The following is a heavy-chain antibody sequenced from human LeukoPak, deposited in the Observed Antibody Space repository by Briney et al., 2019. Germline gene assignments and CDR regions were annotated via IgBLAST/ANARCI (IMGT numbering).Heavy chain of an antibody. CDR2: IYYSGST. J-gene: IGHJ4*02. CDR3: ARVQSSGYDFWSGFDY. V-gene: IGHV4-30-4*08. D-gene: IGHD3-3*01. Sequence: SETLSLTCTVSGGSISSYYWSWIRQPPGKGLEWIGYIYYSGSTYYNPSLKSRVTISVDTSKNQFSLKLSSVTAADTAVYYCARVQSSGYDFWSGFDYWGQGTLVTVSS. CDR1: GGSISSYY.